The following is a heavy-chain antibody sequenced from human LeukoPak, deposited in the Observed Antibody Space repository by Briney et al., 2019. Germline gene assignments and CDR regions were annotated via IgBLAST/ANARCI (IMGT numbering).Heavy chain of an antibody. J-gene: IGHJ6*02. V-gene: IGHV1-18*01. D-gene: IGHD3-9*01. CDR2: ISAYNGNT. CDR3: AATYYDILTGYFNYYYGMDV. CDR1: VYTFTSYG. Sequence: ASVKVSCKASVYTFTSYGISWVRQAPGQGLEWIGWISAYNGNTNYAQKLQGRVTMTTDTSTSTAYMELRSLRSDDTAVYYCAATYYDILTGYFNYYYGMDVWGQGTTVTVSS.